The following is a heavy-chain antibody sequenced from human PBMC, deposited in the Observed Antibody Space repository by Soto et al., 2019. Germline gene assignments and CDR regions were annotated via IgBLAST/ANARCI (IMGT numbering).Heavy chain of an antibody. CDR2: IYYSGST. J-gene: IGHJ6*02. Sequence: PSETLSLTCTVSGGTISIYYWSLIRQPPGKGLEWIGYIYYSGSTNYNPSLKSRVTISVDTSKNQFSLKLNSVTAADTAVYYCARVYRSVTAARMGCTDVWCQGTRVTLFS. CDR3: ARVYRSVTAARMGCTDV. CDR1: GGTISIYY. V-gene: IGHV4-59*01. D-gene: IGHD6-6*01.